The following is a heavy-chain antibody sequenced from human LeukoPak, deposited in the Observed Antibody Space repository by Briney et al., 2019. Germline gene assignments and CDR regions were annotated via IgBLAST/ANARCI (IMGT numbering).Heavy chain of an antibody. CDR2: INHSGST. D-gene: IGHD2-15*01. CDR3: AGEWGYCSGGSCYSWFDP. J-gene: IGHJ5*02. V-gene: IGHV4-34*01. CDR1: GGSFSGYY. Sequence: SETLSLTCAVYGGSFSGYYWSWLRQPPGKGLEWIGEINHSGSTNYNPSLKSRVTISVDTSKNQFSLKLSSVTAADTAVYYCAGEWGYCSGGSCYSWFDPWGQGTLVTVSS.